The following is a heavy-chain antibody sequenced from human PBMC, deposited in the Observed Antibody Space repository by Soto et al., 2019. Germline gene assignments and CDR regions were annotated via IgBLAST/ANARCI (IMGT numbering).Heavy chain of an antibody. V-gene: IGHV3-15*01. J-gene: IGHJ3*02. Sequence: GGSLRLSCAASGFTFSNAWMSWVRQAPGKGLEWVGRNKSKTDGGTTDYAAPVKGRFTISRDDSKNTLYLQMNSLKTADTAVYYCTTVRRPDIWGQGTMVTVSS. CDR1: GFTFSNAW. CDR2: NKSKTDGGTT. CDR3: TTVRRPDI.